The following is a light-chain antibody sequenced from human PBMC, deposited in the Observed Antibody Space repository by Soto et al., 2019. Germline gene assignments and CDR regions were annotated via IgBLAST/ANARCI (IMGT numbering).Light chain of an antibody. J-gene: IGLJ1*01. Sequence: QSVLTQPRAVSGSPGQSVPISCTGTSSDVGGYDYVSWYQQHTGKAPKLFIYDINKRPSGVPDRFSGSKSGNTASLTISGLQAEDEADYYCCSYAYTYYVFGTGTKVTVI. CDR3: CSYAYTYYV. V-gene: IGLV2-11*01. CDR1: SSDVGGYDY. CDR2: DIN.